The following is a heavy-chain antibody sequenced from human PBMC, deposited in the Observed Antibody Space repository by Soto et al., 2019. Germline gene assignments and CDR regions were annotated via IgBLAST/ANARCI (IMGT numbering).Heavy chain of an antibody. J-gene: IGHJ4*02. Sequence: QVQLQESGPGLVKPSGTLSLTCAVSGGAISTNNWWHWVRQPPGKGLEWIGEIYHSGNTNYSRSLKSRVTMSVDQSKNQFSLSLTSVTAADTAVYYCARERGAGTYQGFDYWGQGTLVTVSS. CDR2: IYHSGNT. V-gene: IGHV4-4*02. D-gene: IGHD1-26*01. CDR1: GGAISTNNW. CDR3: ARERGAGTYQGFDY.